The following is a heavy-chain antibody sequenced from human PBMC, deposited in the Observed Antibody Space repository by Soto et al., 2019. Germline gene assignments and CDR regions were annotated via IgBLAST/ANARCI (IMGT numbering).Heavy chain of an antibody. CDR1: GYTFTSYG. D-gene: IGHD3-9*01. V-gene: IGHV1-18*04. J-gene: IGHJ4*02. CDR3: ARDHYDILTGYSPLDY. Sequence: QVQLVQSGAEVKKPGASVKVSCKASGYTFTSYGISWVRQAPGQGLEWMGWISAYNGNTNYAQKLQGRVTMTTDTSTSTAYMELRSLRSGDTAVYYCARDHYDILTGYSPLDYWGQGTLVTVSS. CDR2: ISAYNGNT.